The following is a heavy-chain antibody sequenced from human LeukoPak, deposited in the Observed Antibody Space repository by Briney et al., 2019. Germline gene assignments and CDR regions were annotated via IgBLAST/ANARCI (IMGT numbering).Heavy chain of an antibody. CDR3: ARATFDWLDQLRWGYFDR. CDR2: INHSGST. D-gene: IGHD3-9*01. CDR1: GGSFSGYY. V-gene: IGHV4-34*01. Sequence: SETLSLTCAVYGGSFSGYYWSWIRQPPGKGLEWIGEINHSGSTNYNPSLKSRVTISVDTSKNQFSLKLSSVTAADTAVYYCARATFDWLDQLRWGYFDRWGRGTLVTVSS. J-gene: IGHJ2*01.